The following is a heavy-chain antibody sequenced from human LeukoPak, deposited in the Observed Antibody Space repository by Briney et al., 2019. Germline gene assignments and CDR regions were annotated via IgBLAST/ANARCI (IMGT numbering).Heavy chain of an antibody. Sequence: SETLSLTCTVSGGSISSSSYYWGWIRQPPGKGLEWIGSIYYSGSTYYNPSLKSRVTISVDTSKNQFSLKLSSVTAADTPVYYCATAMAFDYWGQGTLVTVSS. CDR1: GGSISSSSYY. V-gene: IGHV4-39*01. CDR3: ATAMAFDY. J-gene: IGHJ4*02. D-gene: IGHD5-18*01. CDR2: IYYSGST.